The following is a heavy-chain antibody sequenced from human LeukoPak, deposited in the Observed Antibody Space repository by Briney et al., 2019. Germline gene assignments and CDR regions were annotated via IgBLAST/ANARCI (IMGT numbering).Heavy chain of an antibody. J-gene: IGHJ6*03. CDR2: IRYDGSNK. Sequence: GGSLRLSCAASGFTFSTYGMHWVRQAPGKGLEWVAFIRYDGSNKYYGDSVMGRFTISRDNSKNTLYLQMNSLRAEDTGVYYCAKDRGIGQLLPDYYYYMDVWGKGTTVTVSS. CDR3: AKDRGIGQLLPDYYYYMDV. D-gene: IGHD2-2*01. CDR1: GFTFSTYG. V-gene: IGHV3-30*02.